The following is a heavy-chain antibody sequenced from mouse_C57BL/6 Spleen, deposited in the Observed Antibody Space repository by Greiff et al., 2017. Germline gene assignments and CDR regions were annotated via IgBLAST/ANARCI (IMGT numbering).Heavy chain of an antibody. CDR3: ARRGANGY. Sequence: VQLQQSGPELVKPGASVKISCKASGYSFTGYYMNWVKQSPEKSLEWIGEINPSTGGTTYNQKFKAKATLTVDKSSSTAYMQLKSLTSEDSAVYYCARRGANGYWGQGTTLTV. D-gene: IGHD4-1*01. V-gene: IGHV1-42*01. CDR2: INPSTGGT. J-gene: IGHJ2*01. CDR1: GYSFTGYY.